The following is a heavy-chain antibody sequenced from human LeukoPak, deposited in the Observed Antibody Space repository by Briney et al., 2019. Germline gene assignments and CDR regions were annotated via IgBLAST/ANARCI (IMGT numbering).Heavy chain of an antibody. CDR3: TLPWGSGSYYDY. CDR2: IKSKTDGGTT. J-gene: IGHJ4*02. CDR1: GFTFSNAW. D-gene: IGHD3-10*01. V-gene: IGHV3-15*01. Sequence: GGSLRLSCAASGFTFSNAWLNWVRQAPGKGLEWVGRIKSKTDGGTTDYAAPVKGRFTISRDDSKNTLFLQMNSLKTEDTAVYYCTLPWGSGSYYDYWGQGTLVTVSS.